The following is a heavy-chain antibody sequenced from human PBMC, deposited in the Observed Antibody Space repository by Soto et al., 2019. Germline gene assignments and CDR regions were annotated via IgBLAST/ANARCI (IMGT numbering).Heavy chain of an antibody. Sequence: QVQLQESGPGLVQPSETLSLTCTVSGDSLSRGSFYWSWIRQSPGKGLEWIGHIYDSGTTNYNPSLMGRVTISQDTSMNRFPLTLTSVTAADTAVYYCARRFTFGYFQPWGQGTLVAVSS. CDR2: IYDSGTT. CDR3: ARRFTFGYFQP. J-gene: IGHJ1*01. D-gene: IGHD3-10*01. CDR1: GDSLSRGSFY. V-gene: IGHV4-61*03.